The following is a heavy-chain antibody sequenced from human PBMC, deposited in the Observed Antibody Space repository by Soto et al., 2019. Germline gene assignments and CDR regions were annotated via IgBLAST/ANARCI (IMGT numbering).Heavy chain of an antibody. CDR2: INHSGST. CDR1: GGSFSGYY. J-gene: IGHJ4*02. D-gene: IGHD6-13*01. V-gene: IGHV4-34*01. Sequence: QVQLQQWGAGLLKPSETLSLTCAVYGGSFSGYYWSWIRQPPGKGLEWIGEINHSGSTNYNPSLKSRVTISVDTSKNQFSLKLSSVTAADTAVYYCARGLPPRPKPRQLVPRGFDYWGQGTLVTVSS. CDR3: ARGLPPRPKPRQLVPRGFDY.